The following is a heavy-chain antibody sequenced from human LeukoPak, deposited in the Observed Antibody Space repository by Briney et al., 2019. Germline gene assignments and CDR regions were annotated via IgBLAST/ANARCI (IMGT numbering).Heavy chain of an antibody. V-gene: IGHV4-4*07. CDR1: GGSISSYY. CDR3: ARLKFVSSSYFFDY. J-gene: IGHJ4*02. D-gene: IGHD6-13*01. CDR2: IYTSGST. Sequence: PSETLSLTCTVSGGSISSYYWSWIRQPAGKGLEWIGRIYTSGSTNYNPSLKRRVTMSVDTSKNQFSLKLSSVTAADTAVYYCARLKFVSSSYFFDYWGQGTLVTVSS.